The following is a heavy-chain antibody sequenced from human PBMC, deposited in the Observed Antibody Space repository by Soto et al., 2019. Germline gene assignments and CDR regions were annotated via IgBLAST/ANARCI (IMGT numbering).Heavy chain of an antibody. D-gene: IGHD2-15*01. CDR3: ARAGGRYYYYYMDV. V-gene: IGHV4-39*01. J-gene: IGHJ6*03. Sequence: SDSLSLTCPVSCGSISSSSDYWGWFRQPPGKGLEWIGSIYYSGSTYYNPSLKSRVTISVDTSKNQFSLKLSSVTAADTAVYYCARAGGRYYYYYMDVWGKGTTVT. CDR2: IYYSGST. CDR1: CGSISSSSDY.